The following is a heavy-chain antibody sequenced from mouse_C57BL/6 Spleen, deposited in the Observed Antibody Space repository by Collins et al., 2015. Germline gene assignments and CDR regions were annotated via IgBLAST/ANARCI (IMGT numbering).Heavy chain of an antibody. V-gene: IGHV5-6-3*01. J-gene: IGHJ2*01. CDR3: ARDGYYY. CDR2: INSNGGST. D-gene: IGHD2-3*01. CDR1: GFTFSSYG. Sequence: GFTFSSYGMSWVRQTPDKRLELVATINSNGGSTYYPDSVKGRFTISRDNAKNTLYLQMSSLKSEDTAMYYCARDGYYYWGQGTTLTVSS.